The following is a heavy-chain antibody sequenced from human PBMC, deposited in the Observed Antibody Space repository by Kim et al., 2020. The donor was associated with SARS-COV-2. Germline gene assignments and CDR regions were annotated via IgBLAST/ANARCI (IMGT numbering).Heavy chain of an antibody. CDR3: AREFGGYGKTIDY. CDR2: INANSGDT. CDR1: GYTFTGHF. D-gene: IGHD5-12*01. J-gene: IGHJ4*02. V-gene: IGHV1-2*02. Sequence: ASVKVSCKASGYTFTGHFMHWLRQAPGKGLEWMGRINANSGDTNYAQKFQGRVTLTRDTSISTAYMELSSLRSDDTAVYYCAREFGGYGKTIDYWGQGTLVIVSS.